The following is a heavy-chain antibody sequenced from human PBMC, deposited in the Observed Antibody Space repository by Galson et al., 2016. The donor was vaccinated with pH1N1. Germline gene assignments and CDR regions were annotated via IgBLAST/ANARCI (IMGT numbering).Heavy chain of an antibody. V-gene: IGHV4-34*01. CDR3: ARGNGGWYGD. J-gene: IGHJ1*01. D-gene: IGHD6-19*01. CDR2: INHSGSS. Sequence: SLTCAVSGGSFLGYYWTWIRQPPGKGLEWIGEINHSGSSNYNSSLESRVTMSIDTSKKHFSLRLTSVAAADTAIYYCARGNGGWYGDWGQGTLVTVSP. CDR1: GGSFLGYY.